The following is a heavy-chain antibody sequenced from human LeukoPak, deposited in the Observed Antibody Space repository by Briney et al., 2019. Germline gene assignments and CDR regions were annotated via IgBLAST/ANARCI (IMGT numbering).Heavy chain of an antibody. CDR2: IIPIFGTA. CDR1: GGTFSSYA. D-gene: IGHD6-19*01. V-gene: IGHV1-69*06. CDR3: ARGAVAGTWFDY. Sequence: ASVKVSCKASGGTFSSYAISWVRQAPGQGLEWVGGIIPIFGTANYAQKFQGRVTITADKSTSTAYMELSSLRSEDTAVYYCARGAVAGTWFDYWGQGTLVTVSS. J-gene: IGHJ4*02.